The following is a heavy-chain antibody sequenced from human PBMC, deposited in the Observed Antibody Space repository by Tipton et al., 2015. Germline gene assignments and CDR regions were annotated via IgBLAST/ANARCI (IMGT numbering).Heavy chain of an antibody. D-gene: IGHD2-15*01. CDR1: GVSISSYY. J-gene: IGHJ4*02. CDR3: AAFCYGGNCPDY. V-gene: IGHV4-59*01. CDR2: VFHTGAT. Sequence: LRLSCTVSGVSISSYYWTWIQQPPGKGLQWVGNVFHTGATSYNSSLKSRLTFSIDTSKNQVSLRLSSVTAADTAVYYCAAFCYGGNCPDYWGQGTLVIVSA.